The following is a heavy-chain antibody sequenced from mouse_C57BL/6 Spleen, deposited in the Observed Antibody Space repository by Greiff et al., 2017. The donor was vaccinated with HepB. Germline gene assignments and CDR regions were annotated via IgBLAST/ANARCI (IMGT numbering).Heavy chain of an antibody. D-gene: IGHD1-1*01. CDR2: IDPANGNT. CDR1: GFNIKNTY. V-gene: IGHV14-3*01. Sequence: VQLQQSVAELVRPGASVKLSCTASGFNIKNTYMHWVKQRPEQGLEWIGRIDPANGNTKYAPKFQGKATITADTSSNTAYLQLSSLTSEDTAIYYCARSGYYGSSSGYWYFDVWGTGTTVTVSS. CDR3: ARSGYYGSSSGYWYFDV. J-gene: IGHJ1*03.